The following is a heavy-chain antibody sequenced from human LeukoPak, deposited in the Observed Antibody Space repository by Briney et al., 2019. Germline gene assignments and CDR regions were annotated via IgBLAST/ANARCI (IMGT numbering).Heavy chain of an antibody. CDR3: AKGLQLGSSGYPTYVGAFDI. CDR1: GFTFSSYG. J-gene: IGHJ3*02. CDR2: ISYDGSNK. D-gene: IGHD3-22*01. V-gene: IGHV3-30*18. Sequence: GGSLRLSCAASGFTFSSYGMHWVRQAPGKGLEWVAVISYDGSNKYYADSVKGRFTISRDNSKNTLCLQMNSLRAEDTAVYYCAKGLQLGSSGYPTYVGAFDIWGQGTMVTVSS.